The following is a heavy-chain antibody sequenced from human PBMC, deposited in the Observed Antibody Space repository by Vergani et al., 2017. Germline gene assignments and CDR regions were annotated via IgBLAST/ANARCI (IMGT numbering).Heavy chain of an antibody. CDR2: IYYSGST. CDR3: VREQQMAYYFDY. V-gene: IGHV4-59*01. CDR1: GGSISSYY. Sequence: QVQLQESGPGLVKPSETLSLTCTVSGGSISSYYWSWIRQPPGKGLEWIGYIYYSGSTNYNPSLKSRVPISVDTSKNQFPLKLSSVTAADTAVYYCVREQQMAYYFDYWGQGTLVTVSS. D-gene: IGHD6-13*01. J-gene: IGHJ4*02.